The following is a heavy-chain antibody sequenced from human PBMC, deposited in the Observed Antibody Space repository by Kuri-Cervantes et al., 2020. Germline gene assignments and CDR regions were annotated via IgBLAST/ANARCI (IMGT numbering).Heavy chain of an antibody. CDR3: ARGVGI. J-gene: IGHJ3*02. V-gene: IGHV4-59*01. CDR2: IHYRGNT. CDR1: GGPISGYY. Sequence: SCTVSGGPISGYYWTWIRQPPGKGLEWIGYIHYRGNTNYNPSLKSRVTISVDTSKNQFSLKLSSVTAADTALYYWARGVGIWGQGTMVTVSS. D-gene: IGHD1-26*01.